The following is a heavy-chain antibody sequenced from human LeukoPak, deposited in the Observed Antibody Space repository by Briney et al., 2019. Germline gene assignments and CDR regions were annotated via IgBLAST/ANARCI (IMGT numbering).Heavy chain of an antibody. CDR3: ARDQTGH. J-gene: IGHJ4*02. D-gene: IGHD1-14*01. CDR1: GFIFSNYG. CDR2: ISSSSSYI. Sequence: GGTLRLSCAASGFIFSNYGMAWVRQAPGKGLEWVSSISSSSSYIYYADSVKGRFTISRDNAKNSLYLQMNSLRAEDTAVYYCARDQTGHWGQGTLVTVSS. V-gene: IGHV3-21*01.